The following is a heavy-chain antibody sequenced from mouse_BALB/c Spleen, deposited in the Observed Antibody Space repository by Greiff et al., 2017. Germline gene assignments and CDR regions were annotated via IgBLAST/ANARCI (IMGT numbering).Heavy chain of an antibody. Sequence: QVQLKQSGAELVRPGSSVKISCKASGYAFSSYWMNWVKQRPGQGLEWIGQIYPGDGDTNYNGKFKGKATLTADKSSSTAYMQLSSLTSEDSAVYFCARTKDGYPYAMDYWGQGTSVTVSS. J-gene: IGHJ4*01. V-gene: IGHV1-80*01. CDR1: GYAFSSYW. D-gene: IGHD2-3*01. CDR3: ARTKDGYPYAMDY. CDR2: IYPGDGDT.